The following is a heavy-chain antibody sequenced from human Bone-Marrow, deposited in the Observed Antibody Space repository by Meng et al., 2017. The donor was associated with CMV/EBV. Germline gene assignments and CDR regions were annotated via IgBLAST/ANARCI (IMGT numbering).Heavy chain of an antibody. Sequence: ASVKVSCKASGYTFTSYGISWVRQAPGQGLEWMGWISAYNGNTNYAQKLQGRVTMTTDTSTSTAYMELSSLRSEDTAVYYCARNHVVGAGPPSLDYWGQGTLVTGSS. D-gene: IGHD2-15*01. CDR2: ISAYNGNT. CDR1: GYTFTSYG. CDR3: ARNHVVGAGPPSLDY. J-gene: IGHJ4*02. V-gene: IGHV1-18*01.